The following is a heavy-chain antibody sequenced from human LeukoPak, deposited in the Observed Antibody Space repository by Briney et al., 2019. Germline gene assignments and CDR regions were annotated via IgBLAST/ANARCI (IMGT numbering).Heavy chain of an antibody. CDR1: GGSFSGYY. CDR2: IYYSGST. D-gene: IGHD6-19*01. J-gene: IGHJ6*02. Sequence: KPSETLSLTCAVYGGSFSGYYWSWIRQPPGKGLEWIGYIYYSGSTNYNPSLKSRVTISVDTSKNQFSLKLSSVTAADTAVYYCARHLRWLEYYYGMDVWGQGTTVTVSS. CDR3: ARHLRWLEYYYGMDV. V-gene: IGHV4-59*08.